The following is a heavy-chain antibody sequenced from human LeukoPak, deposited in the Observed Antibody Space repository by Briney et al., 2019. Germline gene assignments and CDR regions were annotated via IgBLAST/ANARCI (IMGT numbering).Heavy chain of an antibody. Sequence: GASVKVSCKASGGTFSSYAISWVRQAPGQGLEWMGGIIPIFGTANYAQKFQGRVTITADKSTSTAYMELSSLRSEDTAVYYCAPYYYDSSGPPFGYWGQGTLVTVSS. CDR1: GGTFSSYA. CDR2: IIPIFGTA. V-gene: IGHV1-69*06. CDR3: APYYYDSSGPPFGY. J-gene: IGHJ4*02. D-gene: IGHD3-22*01.